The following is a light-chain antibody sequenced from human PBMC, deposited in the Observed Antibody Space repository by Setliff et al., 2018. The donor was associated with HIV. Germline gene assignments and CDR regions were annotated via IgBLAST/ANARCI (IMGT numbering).Light chain of an antibody. CDR3: SSYAITNTLP. J-gene: IGLJ1*01. Sequence: QSVLAQPASVSGSPGQSITISCTGTSSDVGGYNYVSWYQQHPGKAPKLMISEVSNRPSGVSNRFSGSKSGNTASLTISGLQAEDEADYYCSSYAITNTLPFGTGTKVTVL. CDR2: EVS. V-gene: IGLV2-14*01. CDR1: SSDVGGYNY.